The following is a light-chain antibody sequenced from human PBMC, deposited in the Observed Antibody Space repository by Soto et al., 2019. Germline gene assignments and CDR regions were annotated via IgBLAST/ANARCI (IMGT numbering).Light chain of an antibody. CDR2: EVS. J-gene: IGLJ1*01. V-gene: IGLV2-14*01. CDR3: SSYTSSTS. Sequence: QSALTQPASVSGSPGQSITISCTGTSSDVGGYNYVSWYQQHPGKAPKLMIYEVSNRPSGVSNRFSGSKSGNTASLTISGLQAEDEADYYCSSYTSSTSFGTGTKVT. CDR1: SSDVGGYNY.